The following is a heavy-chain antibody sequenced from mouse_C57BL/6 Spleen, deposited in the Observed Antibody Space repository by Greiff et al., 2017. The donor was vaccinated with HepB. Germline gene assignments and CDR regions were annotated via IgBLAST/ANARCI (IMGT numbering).Heavy chain of an antibody. CDR2: INPNNGGT. D-gene: IGHD2-5*01. CDR1: GYTFTDYN. Sequence: EVQLQQSGPELVKPGASVKIPCKASGYTFTDYNMDWVKQSHGKSLEWIGDINPNNGGTIYNQKFKGKATLTVDKSSSTAYMELRSLTSEDTAVYYCARRRSNYVKEYYFDYWGQGTTLTVSS. J-gene: IGHJ2*01. V-gene: IGHV1-18*01. CDR3: ARRRSNYVKEYYFDY.